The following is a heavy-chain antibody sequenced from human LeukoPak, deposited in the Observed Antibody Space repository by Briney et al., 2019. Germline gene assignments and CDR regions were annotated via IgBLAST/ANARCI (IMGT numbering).Heavy chain of an antibody. D-gene: IGHD1-26*01. V-gene: IGHV5-51*01. J-gene: IGHJ4*02. Sequence: GESLKISCKGSGYSFTTYWIAWVRQMPGKGLEWMGVVYPGDSDTRYSPSFQGQVTLSADKSISTAYLQWSSLKASDTAIYYCARALVGAATLSYWGQGTLVTVSS. CDR2: VYPGDSDT. CDR3: ARALVGAATLSY. CDR1: GYSFTTYW.